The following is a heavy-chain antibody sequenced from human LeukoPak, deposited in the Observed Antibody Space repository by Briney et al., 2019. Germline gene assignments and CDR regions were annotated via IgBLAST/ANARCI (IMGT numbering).Heavy chain of an antibody. CDR3: AKSPYSGYDFFDY. Sequence: GGSLRLSCAASGFTFSSYGMHWVRQAPGKGLEWVAVISYDGSNKYYADSVKGRFTISRDNSKNTLYLQMNSLRAEDTAAYYCAKSPYSGYDFFDYWGQGTLVTVSS. CDR2: ISYDGSNK. CDR1: GFTFSSYG. J-gene: IGHJ4*02. D-gene: IGHD5-12*01. V-gene: IGHV3-30*18.